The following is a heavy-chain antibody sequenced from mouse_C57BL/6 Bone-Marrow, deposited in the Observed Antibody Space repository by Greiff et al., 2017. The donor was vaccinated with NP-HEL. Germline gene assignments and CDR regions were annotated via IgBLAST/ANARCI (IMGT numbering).Heavy chain of an antibody. V-gene: IGHV1-39*01. D-gene: IGHD1-1*01. J-gene: IGHJ3*01. CDR3: APFDYYGSSPWFAY. CDR1: GYSFTDYN. CDR2: INPNYGTT. Sequence: VQLQQSGPELVKPGASVKISCKASGYSFTDYNMNWVKQSNGKSLEWIGVINPNYGTTSYNQKFKGKATLTVDQSSSTAYMQLNSLTSEDSAVYYCAPFDYYGSSPWFAYWGQGTLVTVSA.